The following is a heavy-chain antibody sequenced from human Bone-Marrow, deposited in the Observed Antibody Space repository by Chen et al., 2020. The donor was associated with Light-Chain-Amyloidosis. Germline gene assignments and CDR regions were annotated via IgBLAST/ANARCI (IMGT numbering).Heavy chain of an antibody. CDR3: ARRRDGYNFDY. CDR1: GYTFPNYW. Sequence: EVKKPGESLKISCKGSGYTFPNYWVGWVRQMPGKGLEWMGVSYPDDSDARYSPSFGGXXXXXXXXSXXXXXXXXXXXXXXDTAMYYCARRRDGYNFDYWGQGTLVTXSS. CDR2: SYPDDSDA. V-gene: IGHV5-51*01. D-gene: IGHD2-21*01. J-gene: IGHJ4*02.